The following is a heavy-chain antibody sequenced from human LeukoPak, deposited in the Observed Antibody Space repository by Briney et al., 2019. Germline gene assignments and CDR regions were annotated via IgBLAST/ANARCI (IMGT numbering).Heavy chain of an antibody. CDR2: MNPNSGNT. D-gene: IGHD3-10*01. V-gene: IGHV1-8*01. CDR3: ARESGLYGSGSRY. J-gene: IGHJ4*02. Sequence: ASVKVSCKASGYTFTSYDINWVRPATGQGLEWMGWMNPNSGNTGYAQKFQGRVTMTRNPSISTAYMELSSLRSEDTAVYYCARESGLYGSGSRYWGQGTLVTVSS. CDR1: GYTFTSYD.